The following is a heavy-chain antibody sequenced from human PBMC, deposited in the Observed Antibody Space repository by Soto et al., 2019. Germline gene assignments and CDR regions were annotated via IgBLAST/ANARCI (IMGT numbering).Heavy chain of an antibody. CDR1: GGTFSSYA. D-gene: IGHD2-21*02. CDR3: ARADGRGDCYCPSDY. J-gene: IGHJ4*02. V-gene: IGHV1-69*12. CDR2: IIPIFGTA. Sequence: QVQLVQSGAEVKKPGSSVKVSCKASGGTFSSYAISWVRQAPGQGLEWMGGIIPIFGTANYAQKFQGRVPFTAAGSRSTAYMERSSLISGDTAVYYCARADGRGDCYCPSDYWGQGTLVTVSS.